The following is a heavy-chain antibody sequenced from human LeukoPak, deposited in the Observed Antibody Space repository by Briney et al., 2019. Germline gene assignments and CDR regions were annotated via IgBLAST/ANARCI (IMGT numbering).Heavy chain of an antibody. D-gene: IGHD4-17*01. CDR2: IYYSGST. CDR1: GGSISSGDYY. V-gene: IGHV4-30-4*08. CDR3: ARDSGNYGDFDY. J-gene: IGHJ4*02. Sequence: SATLSLTCTVSGGSISSGDYYWSWIRQPPGKGLEWIGYIYYSGSTYYNPSLKSRVTISVDTSKNQFSLKLSSVTAADTAVYYCARDSGNYGDFDYWGQGTLVTVSS.